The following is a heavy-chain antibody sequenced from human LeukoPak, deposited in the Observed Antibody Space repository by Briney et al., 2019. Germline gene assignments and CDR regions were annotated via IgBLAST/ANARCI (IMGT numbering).Heavy chain of an antibody. J-gene: IGHJ4*02. CDR3: AKELGDFRSAFDY. CDR1: GFTFSSYA. V-gene: IGHV3-23*01. Sequence: GGSLRLSCAASGFTFSSYAMSWVRQAPGKGLEWVSAISGSGYSTYYADSVKGRFTISRDNSKNTLYVQMNGLRGEDTAVYYCAKELGDFRSAFDYWGQGTLVTVSS. D-gene: IGHD3-3*01. CDR2: ISGSGYST.